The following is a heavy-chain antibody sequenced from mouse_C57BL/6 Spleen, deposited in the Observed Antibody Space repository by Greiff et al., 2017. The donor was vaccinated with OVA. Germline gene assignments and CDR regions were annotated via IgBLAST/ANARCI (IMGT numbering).Heavy chain of an antibody. J-gene: IGHJ3*01. CDR2: IDPSDSYT. D-gene: IGHD1-1*01. V-gene: IGHV1-50*01. Sequence: QVQLQQPGAELVKPGASVKLSCKASGYTFTSYWMQWVKQRPGQGLEWIGEIDPSDSYTNYNQKFKGQATLTVDTSSSPPYMLLSSLTAEDAAVYYCARKDYGRSSAWFAYWGQGTLVTVSA. CDR3: ARKDYGRSSAWFAY. CDR1: GYTFTSYW.